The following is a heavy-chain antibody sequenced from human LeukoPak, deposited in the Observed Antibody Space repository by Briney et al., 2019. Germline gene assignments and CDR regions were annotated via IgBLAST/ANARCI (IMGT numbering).Heavy chain of an antibody. J-gene: IGHJ4*02. V-gene: IGHV3-23*01. CDR3: ARPKRGYSYGYDY. CDR2: ISGSGGSP. Sequence: GGSLRLSCAASGFTFSSYAMSWVRQAPGKGLEWVSAISGSGGSPYSEDSVKGRFTISRDNSKTTLYLQMSRLRDETTAVYYCARPKRGYSYGYDYWGQGTLVTVSS. CDR1: GFTFSSYA. D-gene: IGHD5-18*01.